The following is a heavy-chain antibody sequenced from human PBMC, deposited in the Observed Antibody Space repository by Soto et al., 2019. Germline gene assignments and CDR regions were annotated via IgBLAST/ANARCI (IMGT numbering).Heavy chain of an antibody. CDR2: IKAGGSS. J-gene: IGHJ4*02. D-gene: IGHD1-26*01. Sequence: ASLKVSCKASGYTLSNNNMHWVRQPPGQGLEWVGIIKAGGSSNYAQKFQGRLTVTRDTSTNKPYMELNSLRSDDTGVYYCATGGTDDYWGQGALVTVSS. CDR3: ATGGTDDY. CDR1: GYTLSNNN. V-gene: IGHV1-46*01.